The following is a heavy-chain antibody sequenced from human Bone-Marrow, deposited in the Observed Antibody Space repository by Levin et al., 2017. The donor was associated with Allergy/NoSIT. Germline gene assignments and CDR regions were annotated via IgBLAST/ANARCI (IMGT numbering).Heavy chain of an antibody. CDR2: IYYSGST. Sequence: PGGSLRLSCTVSGGSISSYYWSWIRQPPGKGLEWIGYIYYSGSTNYNPSLKSRVTISVDTSKNQFSLQLSSVTAADTAVYYCARGNYDILTGYYSESDYGGQGTLVTVS. J-gene: IGHJ4*02. CDR3: ARGNYDILTGYYSESDY. CDR1: GGSISSYY. D-gene: IGHD3-9*01. V-gene: IGHV4-59*01.